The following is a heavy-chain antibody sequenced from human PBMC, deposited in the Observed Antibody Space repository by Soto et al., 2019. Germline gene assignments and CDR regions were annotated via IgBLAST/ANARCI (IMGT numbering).Heavy chain of an antibody. CDR1: GFTFSSYG. CDR3: GREGGLELATLCPYYYNVMDL. V-gene: IGHV3-33*01. J-gene: IGHJ6*02. D-gene: IGHD5-12*01. CDR2: IWYDGSNK. Sequence: GGSLRLSCAASGFTFSSYGMHWVRQAPGKGLEWVAVIWYDGSNKYYADSVKGRFTISRDNSKNTLYLQMNSLRAEDTAVYYWGREGGLELATLCPYYYNVMDLWGQGTPAPLS.